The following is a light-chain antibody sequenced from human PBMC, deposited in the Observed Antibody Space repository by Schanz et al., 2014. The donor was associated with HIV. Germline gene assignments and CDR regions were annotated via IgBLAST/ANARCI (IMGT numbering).Light chain of an antibody. CDR1: QSLSTTS. V-gene: IGKV3-20*01. Sequence: EIVLTQSPGTLSLSPGERATLSCRASQSLSTTSLAWYQQKPGQAPRLLIYAASFRATGIPDRFSGRGAGTDFTLTINGVQPEDFAVYYCQQYQQSGNPITFGQGTRLEIK. CDR2: AAS. J-gene: IGKJ5*01. CDR3: QQYQQSGNPIT.